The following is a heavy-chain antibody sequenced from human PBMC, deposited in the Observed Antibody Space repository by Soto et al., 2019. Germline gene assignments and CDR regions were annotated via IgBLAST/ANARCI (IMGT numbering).Heavy chain of an antibody. CDR3: ARVVTIFGVVTHNWFDP. J-gene: IGHJ5*02. V-gene: IGHV1-3*01. CDR2: INAGNGNT. D-gene: IGHD3-3*01. CDR1: GYTFTSYA. Sequence: QVQLVQSGAEVKKPGASVKVSCKASGYTFTSYAMHWVRQAPGQRLEWMGWINAGNGNTKYSQKFQGRVTSTRDTSASTAYMELSSLRSEDTAVYYCARVVTIFGVVTHNWFDPWGQGTLVTVSS.